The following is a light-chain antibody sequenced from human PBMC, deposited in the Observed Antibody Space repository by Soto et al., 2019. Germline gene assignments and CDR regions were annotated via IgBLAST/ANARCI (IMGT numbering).Light chain of an antibody. CDR3: QQYNSYSWT. J-gene: IGKJ1*01. V-gene: IGKV1-27*01. CDR1: QGIRNY. Sequence: DIQMTQSPSSLSASVGDRVTITCRASQGIRNYLAWYQQKPGKVPKLLIYAASTLQSGVPSRFSGSGSGTDFTLTISSLRPDDFATYYCQQYNSYSWTFGQGTKVDIK. CDR2: AAS.